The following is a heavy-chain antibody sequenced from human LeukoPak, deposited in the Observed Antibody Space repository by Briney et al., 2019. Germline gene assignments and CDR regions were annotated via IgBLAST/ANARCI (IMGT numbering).Heavy chain of an antibody. V-gene: IGHV1-69*05. CDR3: ARSRDYYDSSGYYFGSDY. D-gene: IGHD3-22*01. J-gene: IGHJ4*02. Sequence: SVKVSCKASGGTFSSYAISWVRQAPGQGLEWMGGIISIFGTANYAQKFQGRVTITTDESTSTAYMELSSLRSEDTAVYYCARSRDYYDSSGYYFGSDYWGQGTLVTVSS. CDR1: GGTFSSYA. CDR2: IISIFGTA.